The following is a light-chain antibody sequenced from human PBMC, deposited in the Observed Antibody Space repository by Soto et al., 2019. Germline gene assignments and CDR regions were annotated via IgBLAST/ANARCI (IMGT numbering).Light chain of an antibody. CDR3: QQYHNWLT. CDR2: GAS. Sequence: MSQCSASRSVSPGEGASLSMRASQSVSTNLAWYQQKPGQAPRLLIYGASARATGISVRFSGGGSGTEFTLTISSLQSEDFAVYYGQQYHNWLTLGQGTKVDIK. V-gene: IGKV3D-15*01. J-gene: IGKJ1*01. CDR1: QSVSTN.